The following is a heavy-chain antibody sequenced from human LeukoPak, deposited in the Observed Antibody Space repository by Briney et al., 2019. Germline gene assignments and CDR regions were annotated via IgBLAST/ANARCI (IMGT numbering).Heavy chain of an antibody. V-gene: IGHV3-33*01. D-gene: IGHD3-22*01. CDR1: GFTFSSYC. J-gene: IGHJ6*02. CDR2: IWYVGSNK. CDR3: ARDGQQWFYYDSSGYYRESRRGMDV. Sequence: QPGRSLRLSCAASGFTFSSYCMHWVRQAPGKGLEWVAVIWYVGSNKYYADSVKGRFTISRDNSKNTLYLQMNTLRAEDTAVYYCARDGQQWFYYDSSGYYRESRRGMDVWGQGTPVTVSS.